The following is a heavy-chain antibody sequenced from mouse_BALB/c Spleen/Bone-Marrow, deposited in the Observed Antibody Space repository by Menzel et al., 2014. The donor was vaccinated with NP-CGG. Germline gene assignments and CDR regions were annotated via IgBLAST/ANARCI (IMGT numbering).Heavy chain of an antibody. Sequence: VQLVESGPELVMPGTSVKISCKASGYTFTNCYLSWVKQRPGQGLEWIGWIYPGNVDTKYNEKFKGKATLTADESSSTAYMQLSSLTSEDSAVYFCAREVGRGGYFDVWGAGTTVTVSS. J-gene: IGHJ1*01. CDR1: GYTFTNCY. CDR2: IYPGNVDT. CDR3: AREVGRGGYFDV. V-gene: IGHV1S56*01. D-gene: IGHD1-1*02.